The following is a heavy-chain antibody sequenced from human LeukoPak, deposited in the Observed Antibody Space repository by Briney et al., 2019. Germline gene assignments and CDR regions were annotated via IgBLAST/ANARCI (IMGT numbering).Heavy chain of an antibody. J-gene: IGHJ5*02. CDR1: VYTFTSYA. D-gene: IGHD1-26*01. V-gene: IGHV7-4-1*02. CDR2: INTNTGNP. Sequence: ASVKVSCKASVYTFTSYAMNWVRQAPGQGLEWMGWINTNTGNPTYAQGFTGRFVFSLDTSVSTAYLQISSLKAEDTAVYYCAPGIVGARTPGNWFDPWGQGTLVTVSS. CDR3: APGIVGARTPGNWFDP.